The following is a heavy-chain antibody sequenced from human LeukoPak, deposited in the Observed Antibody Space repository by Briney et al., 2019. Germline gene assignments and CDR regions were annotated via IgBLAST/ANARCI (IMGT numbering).Heavy chain of an antibody. D-gene: IGHD3-16*01. CDR2: ISHRDLTT. Sequence: GGSLRLSCAASGFTFSSYGMVWVRQAPGEGLEWVSSISHRDLTTFYADSLKGRVSISRDNAKTSLYLQMNSLRVEDTAIYYCARLLTSSHAFDIWGQGTMVTVSS. J-gene: IGHJ3*02. CDR1: GFTFSSYG. V-gene: IGHV3-21*01. CDR3: ARLLTSSHAFDI.